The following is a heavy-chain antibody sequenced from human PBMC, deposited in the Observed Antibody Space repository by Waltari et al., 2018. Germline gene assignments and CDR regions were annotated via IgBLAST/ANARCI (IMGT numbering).Heavy chain of an antibody. V-gene: IGHV4-38-2*01. J-gene: IGHJ3*02. D-gene: IGHD4-17*01. CDR2: IYHSGST. CDR1: GYSISSGYY. Sequence: QVQLQESGPGLVKPSETLSLTCAVSGYSISSGYYWGWTRQPPGKGLEWIGRIYHSGSTYYNPCLERLVTRSVDTSKNQFSLKLSSVTAADTAVYYCGTVTTFLGAFDIWGQGTMVTVSS. CDR3: GTVTTFLGAFDI.